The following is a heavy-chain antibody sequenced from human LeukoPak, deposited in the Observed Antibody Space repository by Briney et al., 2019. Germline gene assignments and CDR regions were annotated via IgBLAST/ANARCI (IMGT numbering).Heavy chain of an antibody. D-gene: IGHD2-2*01. Sequence: SVKVSCKASGGTFSSYAISWVRQAPGQGLEWMGRIIPILGIANYAQKFQGRVTITADKSTSTAYMELSSLRSEDTAVYYCAVLPDGEGPAANAAFPIDYWGQGTLVTVSS. J-gene: IGHJ4*02. CDR1: GGTFSSYA. CDR3: AVLPDGEGPAANAAFPIDY. V-gene: IGHV1-69*04. CDR2: IIPILGIA.